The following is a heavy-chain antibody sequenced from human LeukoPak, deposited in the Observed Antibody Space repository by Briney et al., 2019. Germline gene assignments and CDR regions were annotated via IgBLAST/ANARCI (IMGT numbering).Heavy chain of an antibody. V-gene: IGHV3-66*01. J-gene: IGHJ4*02. CDR1: GFTLEDYG. CDR3: AIPGDDSRGYYYSDDY. CDR2: IYSGGST. Sequence: GGSLRLSCATSGFTLEDYGMSWVRQAPGKGLEWVSVIYSGGSTYYADSVKGRFTISRDNSKNTLYLQMNSLRAEDTAVYYCAIPGDDSRGYYYSDDYWGQGTLVTVSS. D-gene: IGHD3-22*01.